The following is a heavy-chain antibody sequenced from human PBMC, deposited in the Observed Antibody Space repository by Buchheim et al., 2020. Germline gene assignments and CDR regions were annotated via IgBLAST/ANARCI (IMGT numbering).Heavy chain of an antibody. Sequence: EVQLVDSGGALVKPGGSLRLSCVASGFTFTSAWMTWVRQAPGEGLEWVGRIKSKSDGGTTDYAAPVNGRVIISRDDSKDTLYLQMNSLMTEDTGVYYCTRGSIAYGTLDNWGQGTL. D-gene: IGHD4-17*01. CDR3: TRGSIAYGTLDN. CDR1: GFTFTSAW. V-gene: IGHV3-15*02. J-gene: IGHJ4*02. CDR2: IKSKSDGGTT.